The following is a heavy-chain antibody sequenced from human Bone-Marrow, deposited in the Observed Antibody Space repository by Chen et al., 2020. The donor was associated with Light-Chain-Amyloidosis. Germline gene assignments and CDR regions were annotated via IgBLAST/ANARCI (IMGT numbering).Heavy chain of an antibody. Sequence: EVQLVESGGGLVQPGGSLRLSCAASGFTFNNYWMSWVRQAPGKGLEWVANRKEDGSETYYVDSVKGRFTISRDNAKDSLYLQMNSLRVEDTALYYCAKGGASFDYWGQGTLVTVSS. V-gene: IGHV3-7*01. CDR2: RKEDGSET. D-gene: IGHD3-16*01. CDR3: AKGGASFDY. CDR1: GFTFNNYW. J-gene: IGHJ4*02.